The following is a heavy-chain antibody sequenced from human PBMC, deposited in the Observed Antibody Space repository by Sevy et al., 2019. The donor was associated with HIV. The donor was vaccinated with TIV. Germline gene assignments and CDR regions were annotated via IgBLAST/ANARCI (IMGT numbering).Heavy chain of an antibody. CDR1: GFTFSGNW. J-gene: IGHJ4*02. CDR2: IKGDGSDK. V-gene: IGHV3-7*01. CDR3: AYETFGRFQS. Sequence: GGSLRLSCAASGFTFSGNWMNWVRQAPGKGLEWVANIKGDGSDKHYVDSVEGRFTISRDNAMNLLFLQMNSLRVEDTAVYYCAYETFGRFQSWGQGTLVTVSS. D-gene: IGHD3-16*01.